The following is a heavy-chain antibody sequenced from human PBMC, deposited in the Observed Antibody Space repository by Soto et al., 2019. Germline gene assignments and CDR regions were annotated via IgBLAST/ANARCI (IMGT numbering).Heavy chain of an antibody. Sequence: GESLKISCKGSGYSFTSYYMHWVRQAPGQGLEWMGIINPSGGSTSYAQKFQGRVTMTRDTSTSTVYMELSSLRSEDTAVYYCARDVTSFASSWYSDYWGQGTLVTVSS. CDR1: GYSFTSYY. D-gene: IGHD6-13*01. CDR2: INPSGGST. J-gene: IGHJ4*02. V-gene: IGHV1-46*01. CDR3: ARDVTSFASSWYSDY.